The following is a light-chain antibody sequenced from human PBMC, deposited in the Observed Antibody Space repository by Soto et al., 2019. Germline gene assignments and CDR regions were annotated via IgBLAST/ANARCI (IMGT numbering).Light chain of an antibody. CDR2: AAS. CDR1: QTIKTY. V-gene: IGKV1-39*01. J-gene: IGKJ1*01. Sequence: DIQMTQSPSPLSASVGDSVTITCRASQTIKTYLNWYRHKPGKASDLLIYAASRLQSGVASRFSGSGSWTYFMLTISSLEPDDLATYYCQRTYTAPGTFGQGTKVEI. CDR3: QRTYTAPGT.